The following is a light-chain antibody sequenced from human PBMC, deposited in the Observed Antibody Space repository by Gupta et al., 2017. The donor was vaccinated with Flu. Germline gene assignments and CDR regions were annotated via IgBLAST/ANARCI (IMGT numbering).Light chain of an antibody. CDR1: SSDIGDYDY. Sequence: QSALTQPASVSGSPGPSITISCTGTSSDIGDYDYVSLYQQHPRKATKLMIYEVSNRPSGVSHRFSGSKSGNTASLTISGLQPEDEADYYCCSYTSTTRPLFGSGTTVTVL. J-gene: IGLJ1*01. V-gene: IGLV2-14*01. CDR3: CSYTSTTRPL. CDR2: EVS.